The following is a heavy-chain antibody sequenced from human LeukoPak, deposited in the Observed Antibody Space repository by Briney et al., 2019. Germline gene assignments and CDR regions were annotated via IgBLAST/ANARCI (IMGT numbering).Heavy chain of an antibody. CDR2: INPNSGGT. V-gene: IGHV1-2*02. CDR3: ASQDVGAAAGSVDY. Sequence: ASVTVSCTASGYTFTGYYMHWVRQAPGQGLEWMGWINPNSGGTNYAQKFQGRVTMTRDTSISTAYMELSRLRSDDTAVYYCASQDVGAAAGSVDYWGQGTLVTVS. D-gene: IGHD6-13*01. CDR1: GYTFTGYY. J-gene: IGHJ4*02.